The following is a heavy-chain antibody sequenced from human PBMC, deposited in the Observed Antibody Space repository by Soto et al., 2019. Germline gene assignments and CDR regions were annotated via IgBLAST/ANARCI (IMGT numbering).Heavy chain of an antibody. D-gene: IGHD3-22*01. CDR2: ISGYNGNT. CDR3: ARVDYYDSSGYYGY. Sequence: QVQLVQSGAEVKKPGASVKVSCKASGYTFTIYGISWVRQAPGQGLEWMGWISGYNGNTDYAQNLQDRVTLTTDASTSSGYMELRSLRSDDTAVYYCARVDYYDSSGYYGYWGQGTLINVSS. CDR1: GYTFTIYG. J-gene: IGHJ4*02. V-gene: IGHV1-18*04.